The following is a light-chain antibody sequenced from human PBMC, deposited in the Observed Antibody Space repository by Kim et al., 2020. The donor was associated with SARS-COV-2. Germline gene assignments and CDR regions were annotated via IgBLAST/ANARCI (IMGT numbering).Light chain of an antibody. CDR1: QTLSSIY. J-gene: IGKJ4*01. Sequence: SPGETATNSCRTNQTLSSIYIAWYQQRPGQATRLLIDGVSSRATGIPDRISGRGSETDLTRTISRLDPEDFAMYYCQQYGTSPLTFGGGTKVDIK. CDR2: GVS. CDR3: QQYGTSPLT. V-gene: IGKV3-20*01.